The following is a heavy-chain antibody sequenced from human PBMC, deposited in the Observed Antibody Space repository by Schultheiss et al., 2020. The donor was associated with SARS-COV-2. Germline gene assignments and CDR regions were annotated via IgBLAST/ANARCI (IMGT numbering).Heavy chain of an antibody. CDR1: GFTFSSYS. Sequence: GGSLRLSCAASGFTFSSYSMNWVRQAPGKGLEWVAVIWYDGSNKYYADSVKGRFTISRDNSKNTLYLQMNSLRAEDTAVYYCARDVGYGDYRWFDPWGQGTLVTVSS. V-gene: IGHV3-33*08. D-gene: IGHD4-17*01. CDR3: ARDVGYGDYRWFDP. CDR2: IWYDGSNK. J-gene: IGHJ5*02.